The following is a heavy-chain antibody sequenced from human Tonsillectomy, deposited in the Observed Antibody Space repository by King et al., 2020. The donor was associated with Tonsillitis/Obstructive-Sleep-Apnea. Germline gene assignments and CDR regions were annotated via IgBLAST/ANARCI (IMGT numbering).Heavy chain of an antibody. CDR1: GLTFGSHA. CDR3: AGTPDGSGIYYYFDF. Sequence: VQLVESGGGLVQPGGSLRLSCAASGLTFGSHAMSWVRQAPGKGLEWVSGISGSGDSTYYADAVKGRFNISRDKSKNTLFLQMNSLRAEDTAVYYCAGTPDGSGIYYYFDFWGQGTRVPVSS. J-gene: IGHJ4*02. V-gene: IGHV3-23*04. D-gene: IGHD3-10*01. CDR2: ISGSGDST.